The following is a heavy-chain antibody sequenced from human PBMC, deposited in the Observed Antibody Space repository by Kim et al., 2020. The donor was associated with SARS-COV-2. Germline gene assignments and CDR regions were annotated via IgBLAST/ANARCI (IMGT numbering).Heavy chain of an antibody. CDR3: ARMGVSVYGVVTPFDS. Sequence: ASVKVSCKASGYTFASFGLGWVRQAPGQGPEWMGWIAGFNGQTYYAQHLQGRVTMTADTSTSTGYLELRSLRYDVTAIYYCARMGVSVYGVVTPFDSWGQGTLVTVSS. V-gene: IGHV1-18*01. D-gene: IGHD3-3*01. CDR1: GYTFASFG. J-gene: IGHJ4*02. CDR2: IAGFNGQT.